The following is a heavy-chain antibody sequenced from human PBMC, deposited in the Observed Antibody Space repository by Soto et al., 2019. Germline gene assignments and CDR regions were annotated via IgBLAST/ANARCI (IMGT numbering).Heavy chain of an antibody. CDR1: GFTFSSYA. Sequence: EVQLLESGGGLVQPGGSLRLSCAASGFTFSSYAMSWVRQAPGKGLEWVSAISGSGGSTYYADSVKGRFTISRDNSKNTLYPQMNSLGAEDTAVYYCAKSDSRSYYYYYYGMDVWGQGTTVTVSS. CDR3: AKSDSRSYYYYYYGMDV. J-gene: IGHJ6*02. D-gene: IGHD3-10*01. V-gene: IGHV3-23*01. CDR2: ISGSGGST.